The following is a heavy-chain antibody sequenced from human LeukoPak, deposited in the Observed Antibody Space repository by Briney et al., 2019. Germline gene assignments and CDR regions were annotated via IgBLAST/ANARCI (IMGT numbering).Heavy chain of an antibody. J-gene: IGHJ4*02. CDR2: INAGNGNT. CDR3: ARDFSEVITGDY. Sequence: GASVKVSCKASGYTFTSYAMHWVRQAPGQRLEWMGRINAGNGNTKYSQKFQGRVTITRDTSASTAYMELSSLRSEDTAVYYCARDFSEVITGDYWGQGTLVTVSS. D-gene: IGHD3-22*01. CDR1: GYTFTSYA. V-gene: IGHV1-3*01.